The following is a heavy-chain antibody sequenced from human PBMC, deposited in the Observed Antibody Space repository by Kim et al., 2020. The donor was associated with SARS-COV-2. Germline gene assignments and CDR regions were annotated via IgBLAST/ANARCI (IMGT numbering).Heavy chain of an antibody. V-gene: IGHV1-46*01. Sequence: AKKFQGRVTMTRETSTNTLYMGLSGLRSEDTAVYYCAREAARAGKNFDYWGQGTLVTVSS. J-gene: IGHJ4*02. D-gene: IGHD6-13*01. CDR3: AREAARAGKNFDY.